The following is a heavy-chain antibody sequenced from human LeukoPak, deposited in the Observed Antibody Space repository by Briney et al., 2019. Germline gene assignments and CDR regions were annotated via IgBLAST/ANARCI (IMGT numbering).Heavy chain of an antibody. CDR1: GGSISSSSYY. D-gene: IGHD6-19*01. CDR2: IYYTGST. J-gene: IGHJ4*02. CDR3: ARVPRLGYSGGDVDY. V-gene: IGHV4-39*07. Sequence: SETLSLTCTVSGGSISSSSYYWGWIRQPPGKGLEWIGSIYYTGSTYYNPSLKSPITISLDKSKNQFSLRLRSVTAADTAVYYCARVPRLGYSGGDVDYWGLGTLVTVSS.